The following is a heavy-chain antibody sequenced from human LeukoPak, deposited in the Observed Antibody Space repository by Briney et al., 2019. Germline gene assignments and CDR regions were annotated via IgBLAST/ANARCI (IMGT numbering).Heavy chain of an antibody. Sequence: PSETLSLTCTVSGGSISSYYWSWIRQPPGKGLEWIGHIYYSGSTNYNPSLKSRVTISVDTSKNQFSLKLSSVTAADTAVYYCASLGGDYYDRGYYFDYWGQGTLVTVSS. V-gene: IGHV4-59*01. CDR1: GGSISSYY. D-gene: IGHD3-22*01. CDR2: IYYSGST. J-gene: IGHJ4*02. CDR3: ASLGGDYYDRGYYFDY.